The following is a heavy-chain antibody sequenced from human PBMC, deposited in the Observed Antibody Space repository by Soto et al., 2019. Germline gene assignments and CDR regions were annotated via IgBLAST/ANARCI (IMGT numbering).Heavy chain of an antibody. CDR1: GYTFTSYA. D-gene: IGHD2-21*01. CDR3: ARVPGYSIGDL. CDR2: FNAGNGNT. Sequence: QVQLVQSGAEVKKPGASVKVSCKASGYTFTSYAMNWVRQAPGQRLEWMGWFNAGNGNTKYSQKFPCRVTITRDTSPSTAYMELSSLRSEDTAVYYCARVPGYSIGDLWGRGTLVTVSS. J-gene: IGHJ2*01. V-gene: IGHV1-3*01.